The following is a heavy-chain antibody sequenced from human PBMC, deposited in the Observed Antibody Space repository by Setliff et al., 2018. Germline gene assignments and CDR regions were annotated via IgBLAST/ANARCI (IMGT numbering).Heavy chain of an antibody. D-gene: IGHD2-15*01. J-gene: IGHJ4*02. Sequence: PGGSLRLSCAASGFTFSSYAMTWVRQAPGKGLERVSAISGRGDSTFYEDAVKGRFTISRDNSKNTVYLEMNSLRAEDTAVYYCAKRGPYCSGGTCHYYFDYWGQGTLVTVSS. CDR3: AKRGPYCSGGTCHYYFDY. CDR2: ISGRGDST. CDR1: GFTFSSYA. V-gene: IGHV3-23*01.